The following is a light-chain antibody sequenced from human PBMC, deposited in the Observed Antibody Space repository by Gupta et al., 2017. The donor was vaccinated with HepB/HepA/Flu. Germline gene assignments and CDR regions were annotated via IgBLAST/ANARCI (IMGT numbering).Light chain of an antibody. Sequence: QSALTQPASVSGSPGQSITISCTGTSSDVGGYNYVSWYQQHSGKAPKLLIYDISPRPSGVSNRFSGSKSGNTASLTISGLQAEDEADYYCSSSTTNTLVFGGGTKLTVL. CDR1: SSDVGGYNY. J-gene: IGLJ2*01. V-gene: IGLV2-14*03. CDR2: DIS. CDR3: SSSTTNTLV.